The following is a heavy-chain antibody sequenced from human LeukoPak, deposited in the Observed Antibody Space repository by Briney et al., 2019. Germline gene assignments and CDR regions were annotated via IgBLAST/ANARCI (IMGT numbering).Heavy chain of an antibody. CDR2: IYHSGST. D-gene: IGHD6-13*01. V-gene: IGHV4-4*02. Sequence: GSLRLSCAASGFTFTMFGMNWVRQAPGKGLEWIGEIYHSGSTNYNPSLKSRVTISVDKSKNQFSLKLSSVTAADTAVYYCAKYSSSLNDAFDIWGQGTMVTVSS. CDR3: AKYSSSLNDAFDI. J-gene: IGHJ3*02. CDR1: GFTFTMFGM.